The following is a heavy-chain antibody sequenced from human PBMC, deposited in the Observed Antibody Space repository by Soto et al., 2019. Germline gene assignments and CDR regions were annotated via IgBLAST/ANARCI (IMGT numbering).Heavy chain of an antibody. V-gene: IGHV3-30-3*01. CDR1: GFTFSSYA. J-gene: IGHJ6*02. CDR2: ISYDGSNK. Sequence: GGSLRLSCAASGFTFSSYAMHWVRQAPGKGLEWVAVISYDGSNKYYADSVKGRFTISRDNSKNTLYLQMNSLRAEDTAVYYCAREPRLKRIRNYYYGMDVWGQGTTVTVSS. D-gene: IGHD3-16*01. CDR3: AREPRLKRIRNYYYGMDV.